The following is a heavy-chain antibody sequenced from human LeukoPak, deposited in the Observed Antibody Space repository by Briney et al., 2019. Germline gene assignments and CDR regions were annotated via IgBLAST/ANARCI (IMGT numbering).Heavy chain of an antibody. Sequence: GASVKVSCTASGYTFTGHYMHWLRQAPGQGLEWRGGISPNTGDTDYAQRFQGRVTMTRDPAIGTAYMELNNLRSDDTAVYYCARTAIAAAGPNSQYHYMDVWGKGTTVTVSS. CDR2: ISPNTGDT. CDR3: ARTAIAAAGPNSQYHYMDV. CDR1: GYTFTGHY. V-gene: IGHV1-2*02. D-gene: IGHD6-13*01. J-gene: IGHJ6*03.